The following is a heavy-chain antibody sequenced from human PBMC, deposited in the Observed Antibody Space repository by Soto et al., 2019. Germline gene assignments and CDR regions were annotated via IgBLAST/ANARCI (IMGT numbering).Heavy chain of an antibody. J-gene: IGHJ4*02. V-gene: IGHV3-23*01. CDR1: GFTFSSYA. CDR3: EKFLIQVEVAVPFDY. Sequence: GGSLRLSCAASGFTFSSYAMSWVRQAPGKGLEWVSAISGSGGSTYYADSVKGRFTISRDNSKDTLYLQMNSLRAEDTAVYYCEKFLIQVEVAVPFDYWCQGILVSVS. D-gene: IGHD6-19*01. CDR2: ISGSGGST.